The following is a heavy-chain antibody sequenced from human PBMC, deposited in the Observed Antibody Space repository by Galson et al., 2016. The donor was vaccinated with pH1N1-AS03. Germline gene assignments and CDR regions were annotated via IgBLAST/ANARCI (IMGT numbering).Heavy chain of an antibody. J-gene: IGHJ4*02. V-gene: IGHV4-61*02. CDR2: LYTSGST. CDR3: ARASPLPSGYFDY. CDR1: GGSISSGSYY. Sequence: LSLTCTVSGGSISSGSYYWSWIRQPAGKGLEWIGRLYTSGSTNYNPSLKSRVTISVATSKNQFSLKLSSVTAADTAVYYCARASPLPSGYFDYWGQGTLVTVSS.